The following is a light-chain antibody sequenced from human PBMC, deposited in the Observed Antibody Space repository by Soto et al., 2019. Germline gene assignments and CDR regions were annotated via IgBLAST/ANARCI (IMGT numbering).Light chain of an antibody. Sequence: EIVLTQSPGTLSLSPGERATLSCRASQSVSVNSLAWYQQKGGQAPRLLIYAASTRATGVPDRFSGSGSGTDFALTISGLETEDFAVYYCQQYGGSPFTSGPGTKVDIK. CDR2: AAS. V-gene: IGKV3-20*01. CDR3: QQYGGSPFT. J-gene: IGKJ3*01. CDR1: QSVSVNS.